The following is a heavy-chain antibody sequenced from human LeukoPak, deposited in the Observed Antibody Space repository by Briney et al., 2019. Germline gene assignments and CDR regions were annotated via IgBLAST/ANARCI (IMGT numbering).Heavy chain of an antibody. CDR2: IIPILGIA. V-gene: IGHV1-69*04. CDR1: GDTFSSYA. D-gene: IGHD3-22*01. J-gene: IGHJ5*02. CDR3: ARASGYYDSSGYYYPYWFDP. Sequence: SVKVSCKASGDTFSSYAISWVRQAPGQGLEWMGRIIPILGIANYAQKFQGRVTITADKSTSTAYMELSSLRSEDTAVYYCARASGYYDSSGYYYPYWFDPWGQGTLVTVSS.